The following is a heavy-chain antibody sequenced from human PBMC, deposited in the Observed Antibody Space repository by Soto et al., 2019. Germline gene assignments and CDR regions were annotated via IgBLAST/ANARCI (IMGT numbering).Heavy chain of an antibody. V-gene: IGHV3-72*01. Sequence: EVQLVESGGGLVQPGGSLRLSCAASGFTFSDHYMDWVRQAPGKGLEWVGRTRNKANSYTTEYAASVKGRFTISRDDSKNSLYLQMNSLKTEDTAVYYCNACGGSLYSFDYWGQGTLVTVSS. CDR3: NACGGSLYSFDY. D-gene: IGHD3-22*01. CDR2: TRNKANSYTT. CDR1: GFTFSDHY. J-gene: IGHJ4*02.